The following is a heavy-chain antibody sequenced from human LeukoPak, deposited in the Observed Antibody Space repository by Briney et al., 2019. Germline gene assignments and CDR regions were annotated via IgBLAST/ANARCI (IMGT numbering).Heavy chain of an antibody. CDR2: IWYDGSNK. V-gene: IGHV3-33*01. J-gene: IGHJ4*02. Sequence: SGGSLRLSCAASGFTFSSYGMHWVRQAPGKGLEWVAVIWYDGSNKYYADSVKGRSTISRDNSKNTLYLQMNSLRAEDTAVYYCARDGIAVASMNYWGQGTLVTVSS. CDR1: GFTFSSYG. CDR3: ARDGIAVASMNY. D-gene: IGHD6-19*01.